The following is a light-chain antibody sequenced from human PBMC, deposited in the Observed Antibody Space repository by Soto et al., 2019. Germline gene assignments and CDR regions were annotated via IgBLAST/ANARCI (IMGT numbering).Light chain of an antibody. V-gene: IGLV2-14*01. CDR2: DVS. CDR3: SSYAGSNKV. J-gene: IGLJ1*01. CDR1: SSDVGGYNY. Sequence: QSVLTQPASVSGSPGQSITISCTGTSSDVGGYNYVSWYQQHPGKAPKLMIYDVSNRPSGVSNRFSGSKSGNTASLTISGLQAEDEADYYCSSYAGSNKVFVTGTKVTV.